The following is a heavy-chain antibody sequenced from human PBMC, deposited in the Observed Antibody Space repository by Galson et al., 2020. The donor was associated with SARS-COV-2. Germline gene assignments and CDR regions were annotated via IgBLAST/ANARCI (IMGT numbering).Heavy chain of an antibody. CDR1: GFTFSSYA. CDR3: ARGGGSYIYYFDY. CDR2: ISYDGSNK. D-gene: IGHD1-26*01. J-gene: IGHJ4*02. Sequence: GGSLRLSCAASGFTFSSYAMHWVRQAPGKGLEWVAVISYDGSNKYYADSVKGRFTISRDNSKNTLYLQMNSLRAEDTAVYYCARGGGSYIYYFDYWGQGTLVTVSS. V-gene: IGHV3-30*04.